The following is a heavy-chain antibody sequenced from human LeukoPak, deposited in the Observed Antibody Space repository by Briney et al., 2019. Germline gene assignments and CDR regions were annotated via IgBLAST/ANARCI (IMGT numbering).Heavy chain of an antibody. J-gene: IGHJ5*02. CDR1: SGSISSYY. D-gene: IGHD6-6*01. CDR2: IYYSGST. Sequence: SETLSLTCTVSSGSISSYYWSWIRQPPGKGLEWIGYIYYSGSTNYNPSLKSRVTISVDTSKNQFSLKLSSVTAADTAVYYCARDLQVEYSSSSAWFDPWGQGTLVTVSS. V-gene: IGHV4-59*01. CDR3: ARDLQVEYSSSSAWFDP.